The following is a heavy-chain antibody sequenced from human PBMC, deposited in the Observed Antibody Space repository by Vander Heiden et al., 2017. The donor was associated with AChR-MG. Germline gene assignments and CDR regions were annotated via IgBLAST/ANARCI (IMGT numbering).Heavy chain of an antibody. CDR2: ISYSGST. J-gene: IGHJ3*02. D-gene: IGHD2-8*02. V-gene: IGHV4-59*01. Sequence: QVQLQESGPGLVKPSETLSLICTVSGGSIRNYYWNWIRQPPGKGPEWVGSISYSGSTNYNPSLKMRVTISVDTSKNQFSLNLSSVTAADTAVYYCARLAQFTGHDWRHHVFDIWGQGTRVTVSS. CDR3: ARLAQFTGHDWRHHVFDI. CDR1: GGSIRNYY.